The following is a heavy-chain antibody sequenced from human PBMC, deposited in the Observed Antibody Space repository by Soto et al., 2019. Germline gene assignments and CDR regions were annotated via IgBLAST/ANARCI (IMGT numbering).Heavy chain of an antibody. Sequence: QVQLVESGGGVVQPGRSLRLSCAASGFTFSSYAMHWVRQAPGKGLEWVAVISYDGSNKYYADSVKGRFTISRDNSKNTLYLQMNSLRAEDTAVYYCARDRWFGESLGYYFDYWGQGTLVTVSS. CDR3: ARDRWFGESLGYYFDY. CDR2: ISYDGSNK. V-gene: IGHV3-30-3*01. D-gene: IGHD3-10*01. CDR1: GFTFSSYA. J-gene: IGHJ4*02.